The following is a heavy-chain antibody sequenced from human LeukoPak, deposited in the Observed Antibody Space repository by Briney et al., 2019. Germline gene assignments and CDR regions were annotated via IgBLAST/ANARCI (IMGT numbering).Heavy chain of an antibody. V-gene: IGHV3-23*01. Sequence: GGSLRLSCAASGFTFNNYAMNWVRQAPGKGLEWVSAISNTGRSTYYADSVKGRFAISRDNSKNTVFLQINSLRAEDTAVYYCAKGIEYNNSWTFDYWGQGTLVTVSS. D-gene: IGHD2/OR15-2a*01. CDR1: GFTFNNYA. CDR2: ISNTGRST. CDR3: AKGIEYNNSWTFDY. J-gene: IGHJ4*02.